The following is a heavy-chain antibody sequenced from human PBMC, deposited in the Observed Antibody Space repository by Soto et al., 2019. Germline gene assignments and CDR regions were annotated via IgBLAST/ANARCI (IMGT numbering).Heavy chain of an antibody. CDR3: ARDREDGSGTKYNWFDS. D-gene: IGHD3-10*01. J-gene: IGHJ5*01. Sequence: QMQLVQSGAEVKKPGSSVKVSCKASGGTFGNLGISWLRQAPGQGLEWMGGTIPIFDTPHYAEKFRDRLTITADATSTAYIGLNRPSTGETATYYCARDREDGSGTKYNWFDSWGQGTLVTVSS. CDR1: GGTFGNLG. CDR2: TIPIFDTP. V-gene: IGHV1-69*01.